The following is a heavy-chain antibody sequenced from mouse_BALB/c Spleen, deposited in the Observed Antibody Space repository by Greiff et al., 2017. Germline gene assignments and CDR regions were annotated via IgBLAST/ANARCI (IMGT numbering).Heavy chain of an antibody. CDR2: IWSGGST. CDR3: VRNLDYGYDEAWFAY. D-gene: IGHD2-2*01. V-gene: IGHV2-2-2*01. CDR1: GFSLTSYG. Sequence: VKLVESGPGLVQPSQSLSITCTVSGFSLTSYGVHWVRQSPGKGLEWLGVIWSGGSTDYNAAFISRLSISKDNSKSQVFFKMNSLQADDTAIYYCVRNLDYGYDEAWFAYWGQGTLVTVSA. J-gene: IGHJ3*01.